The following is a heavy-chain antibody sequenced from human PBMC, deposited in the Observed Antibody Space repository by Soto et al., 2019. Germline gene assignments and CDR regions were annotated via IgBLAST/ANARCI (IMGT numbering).Heavy chain of an antibody. Sequence: SETLSLTCTVSGGSLSSFYWSWIRQPPGKGLEWIGSIYYSGSTYYNPSLKSRVTISVDTSKNQFSLKLSSVTAADTAVYYCARHLVVANWFDPWGQGTLVTVSS. CDR2: IYYSGST. CDR1: GGSLSSFY. J-gene: IGHJ5*02. CDR3: ARHLVVANWFDP. D-gene: IGHD3-22*01. V-gene: IGHV4-59*05.